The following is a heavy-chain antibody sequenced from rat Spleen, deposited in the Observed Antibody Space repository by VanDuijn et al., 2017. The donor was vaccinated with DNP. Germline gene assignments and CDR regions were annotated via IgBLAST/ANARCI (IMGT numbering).Heavy chain of an antibody. D-gene: IGHD3-1*01. CDR3: ATRSAPDY. Sequence: EVQLVESGGGLVQPKGSLKLSCAASGFDFNSYTMSWVRQAPTKGLEWVASIGYEDTTTYYGGSVKGRFTVSRDNAKSTLYLQMDSLRSEDTATYYCATRSAPDYWGQGVMVTVS. CDR1: GFDFNSYT. J-gene: IGHJ2*01. V-gene: IGHV5-22*01. CDR2: IGYEDTTT.